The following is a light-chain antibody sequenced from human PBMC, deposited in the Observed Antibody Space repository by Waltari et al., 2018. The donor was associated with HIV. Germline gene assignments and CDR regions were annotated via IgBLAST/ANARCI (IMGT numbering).Light chain of an antibody. CDR2: EVS. J-gene: IGLJ2*01. CDR3: SSYSTAANVV. V-gene: IGLV2-14*01. CDR1: TSDLGGYNF. Sequence: QSALTQPASVSGSPGQSITMSCTGTTSDLGGYNFVSWYQQHPGKAPKVIIYEVSNRPSGVSTRFSGSKSGNTASLTISGLQAEDEADYYCSSYSTAANVVFGEGTKLTV.